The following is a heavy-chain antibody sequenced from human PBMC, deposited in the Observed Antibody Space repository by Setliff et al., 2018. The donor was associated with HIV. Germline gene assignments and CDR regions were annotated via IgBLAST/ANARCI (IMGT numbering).Heavy chain of an antibody. J-gene: IGHJ1*01. D-gene: IGHD3-22*01. CDR1: GGPFTSSS. CDR2: IIPILGVP. V-gene: IGHV1-69*04. Sequence: SVKVSCKASGGPFTSSSIGWVRQAPGQGLEWMGRIIPILGVPRYAQKFQGRVTITADKSTSTSYMHLSSLRAEDTAVYFCATDLSSGYFYFTLHFWGQDTLVTVSS. CDR3: ATDLSSGYFYFTLHF.